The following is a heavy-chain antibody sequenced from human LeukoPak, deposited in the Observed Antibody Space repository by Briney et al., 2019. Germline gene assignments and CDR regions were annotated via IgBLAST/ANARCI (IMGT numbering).Heavy chain of an antibody. CDR3: ARQGYPGNYYYYGMDV. Sequence: SETLSLTCAVYGGSFSGYYWSWIRQPPGKGLEWIGSIYYSGSTYYNPSLKSRVTISVDTSKNQFSLKLSSVTAADTAVYYCARQGYPGNYYYYGMDVWGQGTTVTVSS. D-gene: IGHD2-15*01. CDR1: GGSFSGYY. V-gene: IGHV4-34*01. J-gene: IGHJ6*02. CDR2: IYYSGST.